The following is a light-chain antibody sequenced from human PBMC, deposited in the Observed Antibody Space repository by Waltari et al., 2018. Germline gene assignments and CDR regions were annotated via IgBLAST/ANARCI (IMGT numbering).Light chain of an antibody. CDR2: RVS. Sequence: DAVLTQSPLSLTVSLGQPAAISCRSSQSLVFSDGKTYLNWFPQRPGQSPRRLIYRVSDRDSGVPDRFSGSGSGPDFTLKISRVEAEDVGGVYYCMQGTHWPYTFGQGTKLDI. CDR1: QSLVFSDGKTY. V-gene: IGKV2-30*01. J-gene: IGKJ2*01. CDR3: MQGTHWPYT.